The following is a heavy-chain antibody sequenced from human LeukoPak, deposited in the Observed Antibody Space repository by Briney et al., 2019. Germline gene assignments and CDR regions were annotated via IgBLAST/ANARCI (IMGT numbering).Heavy chain of an antibody. V-gene: IGHV3-21*01. CDR1: GFTFSSYS. CDR3: ARETSGYSNYQAFDI. D-gene: IGHD4-11*01. J-gene: IGHJ3*02. CDR2: ISSSSSYI. Sequence: PGGSLRLSCAASGFTFSSYSMNWVRQAPGKGLEWVSSISSSSSYIYYADSVKGRFTLSRDNAKNSLYLQMNSLRAEDTAVYYCARETSGYSNYQAFDIWGQGTMVTVSS.